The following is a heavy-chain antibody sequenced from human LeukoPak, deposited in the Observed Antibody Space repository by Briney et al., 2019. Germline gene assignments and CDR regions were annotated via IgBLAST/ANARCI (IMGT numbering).Heavy chain of an antibody. CDR3: ASAGERRAYSSSSEFDP. CDR2: ISYDGSNK. Sequence: GGSLRLSCAASGFTFSSYGMHWVRQAPGKGLEWVAVISYDGSNKYYADSVKGRFTISRDNSKNTLYLQMNSLRAEDTAVYYCASAGERRAYSSSSEFDPWGQGTLVTVSS. J-gene: IGHJ5*02. V-gene: IGHV3-30*03. D-gene: IGHD6-6*01. CDR1: GFTFSSYG.